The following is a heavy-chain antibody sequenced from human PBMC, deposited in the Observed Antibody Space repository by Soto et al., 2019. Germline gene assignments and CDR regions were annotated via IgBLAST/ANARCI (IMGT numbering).Heavy chain of an antibody. D-gene: IGHD3-10*01. V-gene: IGHV1-69*13. CDR2: IIPIFGTA. J-gene: IGHJ6*02. CDR1: GGTFSSYA. CDR3: ARVMVRGVYSYYYYGMDV. Sequence: SVKVSCKASGGTFSSYAISWVRQAPGQGLEWMGGIIPIFGTANYAQKFQGRVTITADESTSTAYMELSSLRSEDTAVYYCARVMVRGVYSYYYYGMDVWGQGTTVTAP.